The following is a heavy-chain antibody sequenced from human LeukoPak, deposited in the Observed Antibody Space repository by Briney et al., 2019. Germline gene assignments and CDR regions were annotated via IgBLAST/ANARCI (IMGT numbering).Heavy chain of an antibody. Sequence: ASVKVSCKTSGYTFTSYDINWVRQATGQGLEWMGWISAYNGNTNYAQKLQGRVTMTTDTSTSTAYMELRSLRSDDTAVYYCAAISDFWSGYHIYWGQGTLVTVSS. D-gene: IGHD3-3*01. J-gene: IGHJ4*02. V-gene: IGHV1-18*01. CDR1: GYTFTSYD. CDR3: AAISDFWSGYHIY. CDR2: ISAYNGNT.